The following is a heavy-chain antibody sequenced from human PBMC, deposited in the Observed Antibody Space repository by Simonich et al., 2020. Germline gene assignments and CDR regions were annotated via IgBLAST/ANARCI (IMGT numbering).Heavy chain of an antibody. D-gene: IGHD7-27*01. Sequence: QVQLVQSGAEVKKPGASVKVSCKASGYTFTGYYMHWVRQAPGQGLEWMGWVNPKSGGKTYAQKFHGRVTMTRDTSNSTAHMELSRLSSDDTAVYYCARGPRWTGDDAFDIWGQGTMVTVSS. V-gene: IGHV1-2*02. J-gene: IGHJ3*02. CDR2: VNPKSGGK. CDR1: GYTFTGYY. CDR3: ARGPRWTGDDAFDI.